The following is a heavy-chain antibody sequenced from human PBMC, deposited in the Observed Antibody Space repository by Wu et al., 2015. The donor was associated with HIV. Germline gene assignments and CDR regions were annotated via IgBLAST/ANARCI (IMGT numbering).Heavy chain of an antibody. J-gene: IGHJ6*02. D-gene: IGHD5-24*01. V-gene: IGHV1-69*13. CDR3: ARGSILEMSTASSYCYVMDV. CDR1: GGTFRNHA. CDR2: IIPISGPA. Sequence: QVQLVQSGAEVKKPGSSVKVSCRASGGTFRNHALSWVRQAPGQGLEWMGRIIPISGPANYAQRFQGRVTITADIPTNTAYLELSSLRSDDTAVYYCARGSILEMSTASSYCYVMDVWGQGTTVTVSS.